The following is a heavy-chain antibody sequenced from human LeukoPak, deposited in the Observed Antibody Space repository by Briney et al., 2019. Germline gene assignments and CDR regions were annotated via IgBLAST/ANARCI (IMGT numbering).Heavy chain of an antibody. V-gene: IGHV3-21*01. CDR1: GFTFSSYS. J-gene: IGHJ5*02. D-gene: IGHD4-17*01. Sequence: GGSLRLSCAASGFTFSSYSMNWVRQAPGKGLEWVSSISSSSSYIYYADSVKGRFTISRDNAKNSLYLQMNSLRAEDTAVYYCARDPDYGDYGAFDPWGQGTLVTVSS. CDR2: ISSSSSYI. CDR3: ARDPDYGDYGAFDP.